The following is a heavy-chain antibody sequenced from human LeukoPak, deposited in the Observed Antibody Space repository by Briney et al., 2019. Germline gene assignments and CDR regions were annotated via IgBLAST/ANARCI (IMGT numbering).Heavy chain of an antibody. V-gene: IGHV3-30*02. CDR1: GFTFSSYG. CDR2: IRYDGSNK. D-gene: IGHD3-10*01. Sequence: GGSLRLSCAASGFTFSSYGMHWVRQAPGKGLEWVAFIRYDGSNKYYADSVKGRFTISRDNSKNTLYLQMNSLRAEDTAVYYCAKDGPAVRRVTFDYWGQGTLVTVSS. CDR3: AKDGPAVRRVTFDY. J-gene: IGHJ4*02.